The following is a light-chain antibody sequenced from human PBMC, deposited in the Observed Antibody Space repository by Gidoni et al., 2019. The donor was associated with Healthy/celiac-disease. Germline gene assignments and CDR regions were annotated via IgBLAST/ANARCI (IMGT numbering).Light chain of an antibody. CDR1: QSVSSN. J-gene: IGKJ1*01. Sequence: EIVMTQSPATLSVSPGERATLSCRASQSVSSNLAWYQQKPGQAPRLLLYGASTRATGIPARCSGSGSGTEFTLTISSLQSEDFAVYYCQQYNNWPPWTFGQXTKVEIK. V-gene: IGKV3-15*01. CDR3: QQYNNWPPWT. CDR2: GAS.